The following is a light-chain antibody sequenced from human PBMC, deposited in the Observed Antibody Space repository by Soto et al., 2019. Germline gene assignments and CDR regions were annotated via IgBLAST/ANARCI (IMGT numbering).Light chain of an antibody. CDR3: PQYASSPLT. V-gene: IGKV3-20*01. Sequence: EIVLTQSPGTLSLSSGERATLSCRASQSVRSNYLAWYQQKPGQAPRLLIYGASSRATGIPDRFGGSGSGTSFSLTISRLELEEFAVYYGPQYASSPLTFGGGTKVEIK. CDR1: QSVRSNY. CDR2: GAS. J-gene: IGKJ4*01.